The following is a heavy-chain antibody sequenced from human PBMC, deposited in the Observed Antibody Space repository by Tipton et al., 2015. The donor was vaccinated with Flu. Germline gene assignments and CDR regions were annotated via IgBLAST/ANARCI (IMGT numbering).Heavy chain of an antibody. Sequence: TLSLTCTVSGGSISSSSYYWGWIRQPPGKGLEWIGSIYYSGSTYYNPSLKSRVTISVDTSKNQLSLKLSSVTAADTAVYYCAREGTMIVADSGMDVWGQGTTVTVSS. CDR2: IYYSGST. CDR1: GGSISSSSYY. J-gene: IGHJ6*02. D-gene: IGHD3-22*01. CDR3: AREGTMIVADSGMDV. V-gene: IGHV4-39*07.